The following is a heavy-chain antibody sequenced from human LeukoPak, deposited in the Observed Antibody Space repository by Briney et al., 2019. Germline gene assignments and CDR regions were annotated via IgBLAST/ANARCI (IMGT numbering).Heavy chain of an antibody. D-gene: IGHD6-13*01. Sequence: ASVKVSCKASGYTFTGYYMHWVRQAPGQGLEWMGWINPNSGGTNYAQKFQGRVTMTRDTSISTAYMELSRLRSDDTAVYYCARGYSSSWAHFDYWGQGTLVTVSS. CDR3: ARGYSSSWAHFDY. J-gene: IGHJ4*02. CDR2: INPNSGGT. V-gene: IGHV1-2*02. CDR1: GYTFTGYY.